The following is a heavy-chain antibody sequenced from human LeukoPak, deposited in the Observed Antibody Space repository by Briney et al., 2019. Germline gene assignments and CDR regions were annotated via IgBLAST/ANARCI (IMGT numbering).Heavy chain of an antibody. CDR2: TYYRSKWYN. D-gene: IGHD6-13*01. V-gene: IGHV6-1*01. J-gene: IGHJ4*02. CDR1: ADSVTSNSAA. CDR3: AREVGAAAGTAIIYYFDY. Sequence: SQTLSLTCAISADSVTSNSAAWNWIRQSPSGGLEWLGRTYYRSKWYNDYAVSVKSRITINPDTSKNQFSLQLNSVTPEDTAVYYCAREVGAAAGTAIIYYFDYWGQGTLVTVSS.